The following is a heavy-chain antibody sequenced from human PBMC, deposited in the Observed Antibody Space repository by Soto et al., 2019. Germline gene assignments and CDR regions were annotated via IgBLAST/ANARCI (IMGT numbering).Heavy chain of an antibody. J-gene: IGHJ4*02. V-gene: IGHV3-33*06. Sequence: PGGSLILSCAASGFSFTTYGLHWVRQAPGKGLEWVAVIWYDGSKTYYADSVKGRFTISRDNSKNTLYLQMNSVRVEDTAMYYCVKDHCGGDCYSNPYFDYWGQGTLVTVSS. CDR3: VKDHCGGDCYSNPYFDY. D-gene: IGHD2-21*02. CDR2: IWYDGSKT. CDR1: GFSFTTYG.